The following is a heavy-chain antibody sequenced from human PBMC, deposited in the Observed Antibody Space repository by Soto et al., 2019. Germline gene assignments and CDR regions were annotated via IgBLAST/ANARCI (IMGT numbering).Heavy chain of an antibody. CDR3: ARDVSFGELLSGGMDV. CDR2: IYYSGST. D-gene: IGHD3-10*01. J-gene: IGHJ6*04. Sequence: PSETLSLTCTVSGGSISSGGYYWSWIRQHPGKGLEWIGYIYYSGSTYYNPSLKSRVTISVDTSKNQFSLKLSSVTAADTAVYYCARDVSFGELLSGGMDVCGTATTVTVSS. CDR1: GGSISSGGYY. V-gene: IGHV4-31*03.